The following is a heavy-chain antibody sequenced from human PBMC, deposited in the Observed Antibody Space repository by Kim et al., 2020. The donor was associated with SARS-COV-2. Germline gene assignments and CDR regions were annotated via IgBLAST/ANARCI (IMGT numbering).Heavy chain of an antibody. CDR1: GGTFGTYT. Sequence: SVKVSCKASGGTFGTYTITWVRQAPGQGLEWMGGIIPIFGTPDYAQNFQGRVTISADESTSTAYMQLSSLRSEDTAVYYCAKKGIVGPLDCWGQVALVTVSS. J-gene: IGHJ4*02. V-gene: IGHV1-69*13. D-gene: IGHD2-15*01. CDR2: IIPIFGTP. CDR3: AKKGIVGPLDC.